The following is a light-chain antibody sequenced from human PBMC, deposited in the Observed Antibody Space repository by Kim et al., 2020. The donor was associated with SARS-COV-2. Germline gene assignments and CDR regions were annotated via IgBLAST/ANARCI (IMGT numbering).Light chain of an antibody. J-gene: IGKJ4*01. Sequence: EIVLTQSPATLSLSPGERATLSCRASQSVRSNYFAWYQQQPGQAPRLLIYGASSTATGIPDRCSGSGSGTDFTLTISRLEPEDFAVYYCQQYTTSPPLTFGGGTKVDIK. CDR1: QSVRSNY. CDR3: QQYTTSPPLT. V-gene: IGKV3-20*01. CDR2: GAS.